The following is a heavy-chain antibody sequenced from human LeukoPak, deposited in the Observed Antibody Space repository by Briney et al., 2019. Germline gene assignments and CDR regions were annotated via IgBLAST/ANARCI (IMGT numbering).Heavy chain of an antibody. Sequence: WASVKVSCKASGGTFSSYAISWARQAPGQGLEWMGGIIPIFGTANYAQKFQGRVTITTDESTSTAYMELSSLRSEDTAVYYCARDAHSYYYDSSGIFDYWGQGTLVTVSS. CDR2: IIPIFGTA. D-gene: IGHD3-22*01. J-gene: IGHJ4*02. V-gene: IGHV1-69*05. CDR3: ARDAHSYYYDSSGIFDY. CDR1: GGTFSSYA.